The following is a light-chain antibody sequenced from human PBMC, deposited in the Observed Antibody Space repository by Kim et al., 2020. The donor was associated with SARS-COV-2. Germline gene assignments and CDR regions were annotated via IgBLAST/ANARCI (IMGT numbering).Light chain of an antibody. V-gene: IGLV3-1*01. CDR1: KLGDKY. CDR2: QDN. Sequence: SYELTQPPSVSVSPGQTASITCSGYKLGDKYVSWYQQKPGQSPVAVIYQDNQRPSGIPERFSGSNSGNTATPTISGTQAMDEADYYCQAWDSSTHNYVFG. J-gene: IGLJ1*01. CDR3: QAWDSSTHNYV.